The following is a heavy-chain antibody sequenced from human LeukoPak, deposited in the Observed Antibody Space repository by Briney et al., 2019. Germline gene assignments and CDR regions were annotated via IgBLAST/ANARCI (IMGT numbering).Heavy chain of an antibody. J-gene: IGHJ4*02. Sequence: GGSLRLSCAASGFTVSSNYMSWVRQAPGKGLEWVSVIYSGGSTYYADSVKGRFTISRDNSKNTLYLQMNSLRAEDTAVYYCARSGSDSSGYYSFDYWGQGTLVTVSS. D-gene: IGHD3-22*01. CDR3: ARSGSDSSGYYSFDY. CDR1: GFTVSSNY. CDR2: IYSGGST. V-gene: IGHV3-66*01.